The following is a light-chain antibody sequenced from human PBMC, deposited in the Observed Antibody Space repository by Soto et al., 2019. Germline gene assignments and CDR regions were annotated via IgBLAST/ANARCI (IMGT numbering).Light chain of an antibody. CDR1: QDISNL. Sequence: DIQMTQSPSSVSASVGDRVTITCRASQDISNLLAWFQQKPGEAPRLLIYATSSLHSVVPSRFSGSGSGTDFTLTISSLQPEDFATYYCQQGNGFPLTFGGGNKVELK. J-gene: IGKJ4*01. CDR2: ATS. CDR3: QQGNGFPLT. V-gene: IGKV1-12*01.